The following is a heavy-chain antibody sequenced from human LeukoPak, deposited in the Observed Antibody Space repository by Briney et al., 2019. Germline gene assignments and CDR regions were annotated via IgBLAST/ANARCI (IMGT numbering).Heavy chain of an antibody. CDR1: GFTVSSNY. CDR3: ARSPQDYYDSSGYFDY. V-gene: IGHV3-53*01. CDR2: IYSGGST. D-gene: IGHD3-22*01. J-gene: IGHJ4*02. Sequence: GGSLRLSCAASGFTVSSNYMSWVRQAPGKGLEWVSVIYSGGSTYYADSVKGRFTISRDNSKNTLYLQMNSPRAEDTAVYYCARSPQDYYDSSGYFDYWGQGTLVTVSS.